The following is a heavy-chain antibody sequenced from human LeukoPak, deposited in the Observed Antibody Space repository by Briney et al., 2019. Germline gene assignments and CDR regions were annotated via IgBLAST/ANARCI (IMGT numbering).Heavy chain of an antibody. CDR3: ARARVVGLGHPGYIDF. CDR2: IYPGDSDT. CDR1: EYNFPIYW. Sequence: GESLKISCKGSEYNFPIYWIGWVRQMPGRGLEWLGFIYPGDSDTRYSPSFQGQVTISADKFINTAYLQWNSLQASDSGMYYCARARVVGLGHPGYIDFWGQGTLVTVSS. D-gene: IGHD3-16*01. J-gene: IGHJ4*02. V-gene: IGHV5-51*01.